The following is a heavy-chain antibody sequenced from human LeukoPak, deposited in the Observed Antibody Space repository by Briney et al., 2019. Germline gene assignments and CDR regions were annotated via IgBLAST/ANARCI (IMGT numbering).Heavy chain of an antibody. J-gene: IGHJ4*02. CDR3: ARGYLSSGWVIDY. CDR2: INPNSGGT. CDR1: GYTFTGYY. Sequence: GASVKVSCKASGYTFTGYYMHWVRQAPGQGLEWTGWINPNSGGTNYAQKFQGRVTMTRDTSISTAYMELSRLRSDDTAVYYCARGYLSSGWVIDYWGQGTLVTVSS. V-gene: IGHV1-2*02. D-gene: IGHD6-19*01.